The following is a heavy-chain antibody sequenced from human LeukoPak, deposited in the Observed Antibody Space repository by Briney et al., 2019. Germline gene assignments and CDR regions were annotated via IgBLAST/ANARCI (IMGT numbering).Heavy chain of an antibody. CDR3: ARVVGDYIDY. J-gene: IGHJ4*02. V-gene: IGHV4-59*01. CDR1: GGSISGYY. Sequence: SETLSLTCTVSGGSISGYYWSWIRRPPGKGLEYIGYVYHSGSTNYNPSLKSRVTILTDTSENKFSLKLSSVTAADTAMYYCARVVGDYIDYWGQGTLVTVSS. CDR2: VYHSGST. D-gene: IGHD1-26*01.